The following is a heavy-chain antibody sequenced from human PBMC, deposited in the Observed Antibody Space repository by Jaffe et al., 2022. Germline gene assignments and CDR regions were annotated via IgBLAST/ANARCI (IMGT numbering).Heavy chain of an antibody. D-gene: IGHD2-15*01. Sequence: EVQLVESGGGLVQPGGSLRLSCAASGFTFSSYWMSWVRQAPGKGLEWVANIKQDGSEKYYVDSVKGRFTISRDNAKNSLYLQMNSLRAEDTAVYYCARDLMSNMIYCSGGSCYPGWFDPWGQGTLVTVSS. CDR3: ARDLMSNMIYCSGGSCYPGWFDP. V-gene: IGHV3-7*01. J-gene: IGHJ5*02. CDR2: IKQDGSEK. CDR1: GFTFSSYW.